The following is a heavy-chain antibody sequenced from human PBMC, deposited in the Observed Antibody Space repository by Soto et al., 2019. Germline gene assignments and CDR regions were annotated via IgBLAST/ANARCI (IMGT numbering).Heavy chain of an antibody. CDR2: MNPNSGNT. V-gene: IGHV1-8*01. Sequence: ASVKVSCKASGYTFTSYDINWVRQATGQGLEWMGWMNPNSGNTGYAQKFQGRVTMTRNTSISTAYMELSSLRSEDTAVYYCARGHTDYDYIWGSYRPFDPLGQGTLVTVSS. CDR1: GYTFTSYD. J-gene: IGHJ5*02. D-gene: IGHD3-16*02. CDR3: ARGHTDYDYIWGSYRPFDP.